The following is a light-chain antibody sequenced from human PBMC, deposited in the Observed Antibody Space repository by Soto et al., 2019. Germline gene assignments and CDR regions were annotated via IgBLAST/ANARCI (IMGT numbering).Light chain of an antibody. V-gene: IGKV1-27*01. J-gene: IGKJ4*01. CDR3: QMCDSAHALT. CDR2: AAS. Sequence: DIQMTQSPSSLSASIGDRVTITCRASQAINNYVAWYQQKPGKVPQVLIYAASTLQSGVPSRFSGSGSGTEFSLTIRNLQPEDAATYYCQMCDSAHALTFGGGTKVEIK. CDR1: QAINNY.